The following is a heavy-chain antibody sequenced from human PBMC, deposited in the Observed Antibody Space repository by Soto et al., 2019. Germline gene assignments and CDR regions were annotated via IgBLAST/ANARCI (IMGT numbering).Heavy chain of an antibody. CDR3: ARVDHRGYFAILTDY. J-gene: IGHJ4*02. V-gene: IGHV4-31*03. Sequence: PSETLSLTCTVSGDPLSSGGHYWSWIRQHPGKGLEWIGHIYDSVNTYYSPSLRSRVTISADMSKNQFSLNLRSVTAADTAVYYCARVDHRGYFAILTDYWGQGTLVTVSS. D-gene: IGHD3-9*01. CDR2: IYDSVNT. CDR1: GDPLSSGGHY.